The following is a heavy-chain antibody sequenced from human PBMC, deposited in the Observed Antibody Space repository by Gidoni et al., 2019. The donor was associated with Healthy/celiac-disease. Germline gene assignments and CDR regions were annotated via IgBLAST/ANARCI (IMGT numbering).Heavy chain of an antibody. V-gene: IGHV3-11*01. CDR2: ISSSGSTI. J-gene: IGHJ6*03. Sequence: LEWVSYISSSGSTIYYADSVKGRFTISRDNAKNSLYLQMNSLRAEDTAVYYCARDFNEVQSTVTTGYYYYYMDVWGKGTTVTVSS. CDR3: ARDFNEVQSTVTTGYYYYYMDV. D-gene: IGHD4-4*01.